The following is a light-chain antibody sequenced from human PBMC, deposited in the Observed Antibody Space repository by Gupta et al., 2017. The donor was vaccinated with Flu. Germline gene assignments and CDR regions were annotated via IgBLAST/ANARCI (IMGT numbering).Light chain of an antibody. V-gene: IGLV2-14*03. CDR2: DVS. J-gene: IGLJ2*01. CDR3: SSNRSSTTL. CDR1: SVEIDHVYC. Sequence: TGASVEIDHVYCDSRYQRHPGKPAKHNYDVSTRPSGVPDRCSGSKSGDTASLSSSGLRAEDEADYYCSSNRSSTTLFGGGTRVTVL.